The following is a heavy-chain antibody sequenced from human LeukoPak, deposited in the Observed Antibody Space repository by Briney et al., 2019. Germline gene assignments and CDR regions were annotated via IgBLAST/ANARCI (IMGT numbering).Heavy chain of an antibody. CDR1: GYTFTDYG. CDR3: VRSSGRYSNL. D-gene: IGHD1-26*01. CDR2: ISAYDGKA. V-gene: IGHV1-18*01. J-gene: IGHJ5*02. Sequence: ASVKFSCKASGYTFTDYGVSWVRQAPGQGLEWMGWISAYDGKAKFDPKVQDRVTLTIDTSATTAFMDLRSLRFDDTAVYYCVRSSGRYSNLWGQGTLVIVSS.